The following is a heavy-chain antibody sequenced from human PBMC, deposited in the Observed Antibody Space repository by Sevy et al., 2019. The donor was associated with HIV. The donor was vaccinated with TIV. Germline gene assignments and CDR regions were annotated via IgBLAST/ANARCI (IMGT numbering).Heavy chain of an antibody. V-gene: IGHV4-30-4*01. CDR2: IYYSGTT. CDR1: GDSISNGDYY. Sequence: SETLSLTCVVSGDSISNGDYYWTWIRQPPGKGLEWIGHIYYSGTTNYNVSLKSQVTISVDTSKKQYSLKLTSVTAADTAVYYCAREGGAMVDWGHWVDPWGQVTLVTVSS. D-gene: IGHD2-15*01. J-gene: IGHJ5*02. CDR3: AREGGAMVDWGHWVDP.